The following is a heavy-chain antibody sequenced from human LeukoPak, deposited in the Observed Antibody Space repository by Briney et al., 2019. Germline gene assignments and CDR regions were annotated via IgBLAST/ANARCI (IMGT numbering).Heavy chain of an antibody. CDR3: AIDKRGY. CDR2: ISSSSRYI. Sequence: GTLSLSCAASGFTFSSYSMNWVRPAPGKGLEWDSSISSSSRYIYYADSVKGRFTITRNNAKNSLYLQMNSPRAEDTAVYYCAIDKRGYWGQGTLVTVSS. V-gene: IGHV3-21*01. D-gene: IGHD5-24*01. J-gene: IGHJ4*02. CDR1: GFTFSSYS.